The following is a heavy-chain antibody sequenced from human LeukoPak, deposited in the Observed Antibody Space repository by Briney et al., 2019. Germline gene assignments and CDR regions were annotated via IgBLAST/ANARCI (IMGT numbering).Heavy chain of an antibody. CDR1: GGTFSSYA. J-gene: IGHJ5*02. D-gene: IGHD3-22*01. Sequence: GASVKVSFKASGGTFSSYAISWVRQAPGQGLEWMGRIIPIFGTANYAQKFQGRVTITTDESTSTAYMELSSLRSEDTAVYYCARGAYDSSGYYPYNWFDPWGQGTLVTVSS. V-gene: IGHV1-69*05. CDR3: ARGAYDSSGYYPYNWFDP. CDR2: IIPIFGTA.